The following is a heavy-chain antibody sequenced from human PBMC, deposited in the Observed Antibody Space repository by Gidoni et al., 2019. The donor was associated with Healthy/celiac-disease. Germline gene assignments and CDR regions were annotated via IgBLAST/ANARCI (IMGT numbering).Heavy chain of an antibody. CDR3: ARVSIRSRYFDL. D-gene: IGHD3-3*02. J-gene: IGHJ2*01. V-gene: IGHV4-61*02. CDR2: IYTSGRT. Sequence: QVQLQESGPGLVKPSQTLSLTCTVSGGSISSGSYYWRWIRQPAGKGLEWIGRIYTSGRTNYNPSLKSRVTISVDTSKNQFSLKLSSVTAADTAVYYCARVSIRSRYFDLWGRGTLVTVSS. CDR1: GGSISSGSYY.